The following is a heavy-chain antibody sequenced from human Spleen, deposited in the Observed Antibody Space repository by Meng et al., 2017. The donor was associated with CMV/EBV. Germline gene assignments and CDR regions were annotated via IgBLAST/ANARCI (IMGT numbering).Heavy chain of an antibody. J-gene: IGHJ6*02. CDR2: MNPNSGNT. CDR3: AKIFPSDYYRYSMDV. D-gene: IGHD3-3*01. CDR1: GYTFTSYD. Sequence: ASVKVSCKASGYTFTSYDINWVRQATGQGLEWMGWMNPNSGNTGYAKKFQGRVTMTRNTSISTAYMELSSLRSEDTAVYYCAKIFPSDYYRYSMDVWGQGTMVTVSS. V-gene: IGHV1-8*01.